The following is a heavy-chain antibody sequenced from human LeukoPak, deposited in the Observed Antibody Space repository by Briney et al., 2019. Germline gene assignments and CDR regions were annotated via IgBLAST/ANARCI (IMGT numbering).Heavy chain of an antibody. CDR3: ARDSGHYYYGMDV. J-gene: IGHJ6*02. Sequence: ASVKVSCKASGYTFTSYGISWVRQAPGQGLEWMGWISTYNGNTNYAQKLQGKVTMTTNASTSTAYMELRSLRSDDTAVYYCARDSGHYYYGMDVWGQGTTVTVSS. D-gene: IGHD3-10*01. CDR2: ISTYNGNT. V-gene: IGHV1-18*01. CDR1: GYTFTSYG.